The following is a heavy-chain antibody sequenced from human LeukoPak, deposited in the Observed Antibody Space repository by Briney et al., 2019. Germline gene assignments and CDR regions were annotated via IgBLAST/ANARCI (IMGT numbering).Heavy chain of an antibody. J-gene: IGHJ4*02. D-gene: IGHD3-10*01. CDR2: IYYSGST. Sequence: PSETLSLTCTVSGGSISSSSYYWGWIRQPPGKGLEWIGSIYYSGSTYYNPSLKSRVTISVDTSKNQLSLKLSSVTAADTAVYYCAGQAGTMVRHFDYWGQGTLVTVSS. CDR3: AGQAGTMVRHFDY. CDR1: GGSISSSSYY. V-gene: IGHV4-39*01.